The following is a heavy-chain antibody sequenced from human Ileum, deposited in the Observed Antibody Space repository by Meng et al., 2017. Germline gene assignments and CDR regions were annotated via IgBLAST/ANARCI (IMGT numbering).Heavy chain of an antibody. V-gene: IGHV3-23*01. Sequence: GGSLRLSCAASGFNFRSYAMSWVRQAPGKGLEWVSHISETGGSTYYADSVKGRFTISRDNSRDTLYLQMDSLRAEDTAVYYCAKRKGRTTVTPMDYWGQGTLVTVSS. J-gene: IGHJ4*02. D-gene: IGHD4-11*01. CDR1: GFNFRSYA. CDR3: AKRKGRTTVTPMDY. CDR2: ISETGGST.